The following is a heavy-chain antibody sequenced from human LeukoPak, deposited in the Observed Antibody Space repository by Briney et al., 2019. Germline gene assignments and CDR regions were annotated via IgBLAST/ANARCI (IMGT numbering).Heavy chain of an antibody. D-gene: IGHD3-10*01. V-gene: IGHV4-61*01. CDR3: ARDPGVLWFGESQAFDI. CDR2: IYYSGST. Sequence: SETLSLTCTVSGGSISSSSYYWGWIRQPPGKGLEWIGYIYYSGSTNYNPSLKSRVTISVDTSKNQFSLKLSSVTAADTAVYYCARDPGVLWFGESQAFDIWGQGTMVTVSS. CDR1: GGSISSSSYY. J-gene: IGHJ3*02.